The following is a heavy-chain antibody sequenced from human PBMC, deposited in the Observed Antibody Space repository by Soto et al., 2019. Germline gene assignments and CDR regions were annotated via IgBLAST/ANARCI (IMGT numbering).Heavy chain of an antibody. CDR1: GGSISSGGYS. CDR3: ARGGSYLGIYYYYGMDV. D-gene: IGHD1-26*01. J-gene: IGHJ6*02. V-gene: IGHV4-30-2*01. Sequence: SETLSLTCAVSGGSISSGGYSWSWIRQPPGKGLEWIGYIYHSGSTYYNPSLKSRVTISVDRSKNQFSLKLSSVTAADTAVYYYARGGSYLGIYYYYGMDVWGQGTTVTVSS. CDR2: IYHSGST.